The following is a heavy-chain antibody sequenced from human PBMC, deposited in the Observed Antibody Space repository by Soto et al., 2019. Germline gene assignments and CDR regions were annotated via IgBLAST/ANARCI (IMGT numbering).Heavy chain of an antibody. CDR1: GGSISSPSYN. V-gene: IGHV4-39*01. CDR2: FFYVART. D-gene: IGHD1-1*01. J-gene: IGHJ4*02. CDR3: ATVASTHFDS. Sequence: QVQLQQSGPGLLKPSETLSLTCTVSGGSISSPSYNWGWVSQPPGKGPEWIGSFFYVARTHYSPSLESRLSISVDTARSQVSLILTSVTAADTAVYYCATVASTHFDSWGQGALVVVSS.